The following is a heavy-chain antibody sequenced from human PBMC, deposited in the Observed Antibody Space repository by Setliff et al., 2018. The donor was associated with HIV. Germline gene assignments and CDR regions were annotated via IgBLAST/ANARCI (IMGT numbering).Heavy chain of an antibody. Sequence: SVKVSCKASGGTFSSYAISWVRQAPGQGLEWMGGIIPIFGTANYAQKFQGRVTITADESTRKAYMELSSLRSEDTAVYYCATAGVVVITEDYWGQGTLVTVSS. CDR3: ATAGVVVITEDY. CDR2: IIPIFGTA. V-gene: IGHV1-69*13. J-gene: IGHJ4*02. D-gene: IGHD3-22*01. CDR1: GGTFSSYA.